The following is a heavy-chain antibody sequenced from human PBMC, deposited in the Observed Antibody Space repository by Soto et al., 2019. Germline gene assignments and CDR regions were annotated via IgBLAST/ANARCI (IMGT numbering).Heavy chain of an antibody. CDR1: GFTFDDYA. CDR3: AKEKGYYYDSSGMGPFDY. D-gene: IGHD3-22*01. J-gene: IGHJ4*02. V-gene: IGHV3-9*01. CDR2: ISWNSGSI. Sequence: SLRLSCAASGFTFDDYAMHWVRQAPGKGLEWVSGISWNSGSIGYADSVKGRFTISRDNAKNSLYLQMNSLRAEDTALYYCAKEKGYYYDSSGMGPFDYWGQGTLVTVSS.